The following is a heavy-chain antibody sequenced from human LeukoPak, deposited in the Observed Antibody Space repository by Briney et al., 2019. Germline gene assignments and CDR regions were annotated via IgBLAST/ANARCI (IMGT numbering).Heavy chain of an antibody. V-gene: IGHV3-23*01. J-gene: IGHJ6*03. D-gene: IGHD3-10*01. CDR2: ISASGGST. CDR3: AKVMKGSERLTMVRGVIIKTAGLYYMDV. Sequence: GGSLRLSXAASGFTLSSYAMSWVRQAPGKGLEWVSSISASGGSTNYADSVKGRFTISRDNSKNTVYLQMNSLRAEDTAVYYCAKVMKGSERLTMVRGVIIKTAGLYYMDVWGKGTTVTVSS. CDR1: GFTLSSYA.